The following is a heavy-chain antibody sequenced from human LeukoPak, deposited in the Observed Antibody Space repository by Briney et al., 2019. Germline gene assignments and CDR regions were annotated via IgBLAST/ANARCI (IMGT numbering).Heavy chain of an antibody. J-gene: IGHJ4*02. D-gene: IGHD6-19*01. CDR3: ARVQRGIAVALDY. CDR2: ISDGGTHL. CDR1: EFTFRNYG. V-gene: IGHV3-30*03. Sequence: GGSLRLSCAASEFTFRNYGMHWVRRAPGKGLEWVAVISDGGTHLYYADSVKGRFTISRDNSKSTLDLQMNSLRAEDTAVYYCARVQRGIAVALDYWGQGTLATVSS.